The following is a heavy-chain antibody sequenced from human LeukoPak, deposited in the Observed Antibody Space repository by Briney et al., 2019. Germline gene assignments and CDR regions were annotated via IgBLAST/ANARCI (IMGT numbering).Heavy chain of an antibody. Sequence: GGSLRLSCAASGFTFDDYALHWVRQAPGKDLEWVSGISWNSGSIGYEDSVKGRFTISRDNAKKSLYLQMNSLRAEDMALYYCAKDHSYGDLDYWGQGTLVTVSS. J-gene: IGHJ4*02. CDR2: ISWNSGSI. V-gene: IGHV3-9*03. CDR3: AKDHSYGDLDY. D-gene: IGHD4-17*01. CDR1: GFTFDDYA.